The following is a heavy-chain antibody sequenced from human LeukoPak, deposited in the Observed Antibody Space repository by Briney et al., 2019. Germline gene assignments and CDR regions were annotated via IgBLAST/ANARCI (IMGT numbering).Heavy chain of an antibody. Sequence: SETLSLTCTVSGGSISTYYWSWIRQPPGKGLEWIGYIYYSGSTNYNPSLKSRVTISVETSKNQFSLILSSVTAADTAVYYCARHQDFGQGCQYGLDVWGQGTTVTVSS. CDR2: IYYSGST. D-gene: IGHD2-15*01. CDR1: GGSISTYY. V-gene: IGHV4-59*08. J-gene: IGHJ6*02. CDR3: ARHQDFGQGCQYGLDV.